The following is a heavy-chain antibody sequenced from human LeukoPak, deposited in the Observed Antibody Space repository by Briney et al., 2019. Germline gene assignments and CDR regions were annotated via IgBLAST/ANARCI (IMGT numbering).Heavy chain of an antibody. CDR2: IYYSGST. D-gene: IGHD6-19*01. CDR1: GGSISSYY. V-gene: IGHV4-59*01. J-gene: IGHJ4*02. CDR3: AREHKSIAVADPLDY. Sequence: PSETLSLTCTVSGGSISSYYWSWIRQPPGKGLEWIGYIYYSGSTNYNPSLKSRVTISVDTSKNQFSLKLSSVTAADTAVYYCAREHKSIAVADPLDYWGQGTLVTVSS.